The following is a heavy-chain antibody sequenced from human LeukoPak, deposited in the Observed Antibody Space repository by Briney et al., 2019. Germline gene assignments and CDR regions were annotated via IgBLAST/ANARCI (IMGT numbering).Heavy chain of an antibody. V-gene: IGHV1-69*06. D-gene: IGHD2-15*01. Sequence: ASVKVSCKASGGTFSSYAISWVRQAPGQGLEWMGGIIPIFGTANYAQKFQGRVTITADKSTSTAYVELSSLRSEDTAVYYCARDSQDIVVVVAATGYHYYGMDVWGKGTTVTVSS. J-gene: IGHJ6*04. CDR3: ARDSQDIVVVVAATGYHYYGMDV. CDR2: IIPIFGTA. CDR1: GGTFSSYA.